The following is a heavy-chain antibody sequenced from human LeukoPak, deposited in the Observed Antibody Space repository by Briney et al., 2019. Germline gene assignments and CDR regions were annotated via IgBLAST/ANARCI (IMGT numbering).Heavy chain of an antibody. CDR2: IRGSGGNT. J-gene: IGHJ4*02. V-gene: IGHV3-23*01. CDR1: GFTFSSYA. CDR3: AKDSYSSSAVTFDY. D-gene: IGHD6-6*01. Sequence: PGGSLRLSCAASGFTFSSYAMSWVRQAPGKGLEWASAIRGSGGNTYYADSVKGRFTISRDNSKNTLYLQMNSLRAEDTAVYYCAKDSYSSSAVTFDYWGQGTLVTVSS.